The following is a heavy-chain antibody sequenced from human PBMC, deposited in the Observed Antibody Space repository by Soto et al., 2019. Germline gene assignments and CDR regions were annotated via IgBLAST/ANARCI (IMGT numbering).Heavy chain of an antibody. Sequence: SETLSLTXAVSGGSISSSNWWSWVRQPPGKGLEWIGEIYHSGSINYNPSLKSRVTISVDKSKNQFSLKLSSVTAADTAVYYCAREAAVAGTGAFDIWGQGTMVTVS. J-gene: IGHJ3*02. D-gene: IGHD6-19*01. CDR1: GGSISSSNW. V-gene: IGHV4-4*02. CDR3: AREAAVAGTGAFDI. CDR2: IYHSGSI.